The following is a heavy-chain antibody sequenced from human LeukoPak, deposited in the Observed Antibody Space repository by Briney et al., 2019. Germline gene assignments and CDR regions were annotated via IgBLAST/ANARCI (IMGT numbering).Heavy chain of an antibody. CDR2: IGNKANSYTT. Sequence: PGGSLRLSCAASGYGFSDQYMDWVRQAPGKGLEWVGRIGNKANSYTTEYAASVEGRFTISRDDSRNSLYLQMNSLRAEDTAVYYCAIYYYDSSGYYYFQHWGQGTLVTVSS. J-gene: IGHJ1*01. CDR3: AIYYYDSSGYYYFQH. D-gene: IGHD3-22*01. CDR1: GYGFSDQY. V-gene: IGHV3-72*01.